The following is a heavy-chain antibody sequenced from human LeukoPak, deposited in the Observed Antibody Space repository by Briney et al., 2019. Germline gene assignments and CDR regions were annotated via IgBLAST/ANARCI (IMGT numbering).Heavy chain of an antibody. CDR2: INPSGGST. CDR3: ARDGTMVRGVTHYYYYYYMDV. V-gene: IGHV1-46*01. CDR1: GYTFTSYG. J-gene: IGHJ6*03. Sequence: ASVKVSCKASGYTFTSYGISWVRQAPGQGLEWMGIINPSGGSTSYAQKFQGRVTMTRDMSTSTVYMELSSLRSEDTAVYYCARDGTMVRGVTHYYYYYYMDVWGKGTTVTVSS. D-gene: IGHD3-10*01.